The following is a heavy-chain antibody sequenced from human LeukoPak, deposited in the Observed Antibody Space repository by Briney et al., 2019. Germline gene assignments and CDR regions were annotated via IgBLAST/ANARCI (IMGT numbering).Heavy chain of an antibody. CDR2: VYQSGTT. CDR1: GFSISSGHY. D-gene: IGHD5-18*01. Sequence: SETLSLTCTVSGFSISSGHYWGWVRQPPGEGLEWIGSVYQSGTTYYNPSLKSRVTISVDTSKNQFSLKLSSVTAADTAVYYCARGFDRYSYGYLYGMDVWGQGTTVTVSS. CDR3: ARGFDRYSYGYLYGMDV. V-gene: IGHV4-38-2*02. J-gene: IGHJ6*02.